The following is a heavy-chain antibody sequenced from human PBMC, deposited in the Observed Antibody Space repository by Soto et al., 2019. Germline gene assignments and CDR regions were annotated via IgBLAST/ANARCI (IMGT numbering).Heavy chain of an antibody. CDR1: GYTFTSYY. CDR2: INPTGGST. J-gene: IGHJ6*02. CDR3: ARERKGMDV. Sequence: ASVKVSCTASGYTFTSYYMHWVRQAPGQGLEWMGIINPTGGSTTYAQKFQGRVTMTRNTSISTAYMELSSLRSEDTAVYYCARERKGMDVWGQGTTVTVSS. V-gene: IGHV1-46*01.